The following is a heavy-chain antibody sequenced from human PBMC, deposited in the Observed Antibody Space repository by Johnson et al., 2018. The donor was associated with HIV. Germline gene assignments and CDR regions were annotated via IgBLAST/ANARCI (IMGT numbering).Heavy chain of an antibody. CDR1: GFTFSSYG. J-gene: IGHJ3*02. Sequence: QVQLVESGGGVVQPGGSLRLSCAASGFTFSSYGMHWVRQAPGKGLEWVAFISGSGGSTYYAASVKGRFTISRDNYKITLYLQMNSLRVEDTAVYYCARDSTLGIAAAGVDAFGIWGQGTMIMVSS. CDR2: ISGSGGST. V-gene: IGHV3-NL1*01. CDR3: ARDSTLGIAAAGVDAFGI. D-gene: IGHD6-13*01.